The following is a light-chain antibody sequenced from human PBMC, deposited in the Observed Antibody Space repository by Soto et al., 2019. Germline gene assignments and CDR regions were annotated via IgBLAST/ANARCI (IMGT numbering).Light chain of an antibody. CDR3: LQEYNYTPT. Sequence: IQMTQSPSTLSSSLGDRVTITCRASQSISSWLAWYQQKPGKAPKLLIYAASSLQSGVPSRFSGSGSGTDGTITISSLKKEDGATYDCLQEYNYTPTFGQGTKVDIK. CDR2: AAS. J-gene: IGKJ1*01. CDR1: QSISSW. V-gene: IGKV1-5*01.